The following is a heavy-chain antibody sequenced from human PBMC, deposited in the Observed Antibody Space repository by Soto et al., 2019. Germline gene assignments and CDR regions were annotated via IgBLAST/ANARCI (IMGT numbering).Heavy chain of an antibody. Sequence: QVQLVESGGGLVKPGGSLRLSCAASGFTFTNYYMSWIRQAPGKGLEWLSYISGGGTTIYYADSVKGRFTISRDNAENSLYLQMNSLRAEDTAMYYCARLPELPYGFSSLAGHVDIWGQGTMVTVSS. V-gene: IGHV3-11*01. CDR3: ARLPELPYGFSSLAGHVDI. D-gene: IGHD3-16*02. CDR1: GFTFTNYY. J-gene: IGHJ3*02. CDR2: ISGGGTTI.